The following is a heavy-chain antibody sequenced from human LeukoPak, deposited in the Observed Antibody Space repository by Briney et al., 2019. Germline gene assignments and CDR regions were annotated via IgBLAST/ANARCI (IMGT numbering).Heavy chain of an antibody. V-gene: IGHV1-3*01. D-gene: IGHD3-9*01. CDR3: ARGYYDLLTGHVVTYYFDY. J-gene: IGHJ4*02. Sequence: EASMTVSCKASGYTFTNYAVHWVRQAPGQRLEWMGWINAGNGKTNYSQRFQGRVTLTRDTSASTVYMELRSLRSEDTAVYYCARGYYDLLTGHVVTYYFDYWGQGTLVTVSS. CDR1: GYTFTNYA. CDR2: INAGNGKT.